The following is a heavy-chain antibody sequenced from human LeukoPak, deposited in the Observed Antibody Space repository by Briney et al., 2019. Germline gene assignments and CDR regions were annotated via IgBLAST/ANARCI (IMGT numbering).Heavy chain of an antibody. CDR2: IIPMFVEA. CDR3: ARGTGAASYYYYMDV. V-gene: IGHV1-69*06. CDR1: VGTFSSYD. Sequence: SVKVSCKASVGTFSSYDISGVRQGPGEGLVWGGGIIPMFVEANYAQKFHSRVTTTADKHTSADYIELSGPRYVETGLYNTARGTGAASYYYYMDVWGKGTTVTVSS. J-gene: IGHJ6*03. D-gene: IGHD3-10*01.